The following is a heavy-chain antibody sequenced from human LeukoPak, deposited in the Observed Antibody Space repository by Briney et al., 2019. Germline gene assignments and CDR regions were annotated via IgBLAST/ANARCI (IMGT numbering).Heavy chain of an antibody. CDR2: ISDDGSKK. J-gene: IGHJ4*02. V-gene: IGHV3-30-3*01. D-gene: IGHD2-2*01. CDR1: GFXFSSYS. CDR3: AREGGYSSSTTCYFDS. Sequence: GGSLRLSCAASGFXFSSYSIHWVRQAPGKGLEWVAVISDDGSKKSYADSVKGRFTVSRDNSKNTLYLQMNSPRVEDTAVYYCAREGGYSSSTTCYFDSWGQGTLVTVSS.